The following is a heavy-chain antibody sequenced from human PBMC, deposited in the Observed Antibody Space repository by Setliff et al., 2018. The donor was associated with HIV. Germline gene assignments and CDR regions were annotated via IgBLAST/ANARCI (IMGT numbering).Heavy chain of an antibody. D-gene: IGHD2-15*01. V-gene: IGHV3-23*01. Sequence: QTGGSLRLSCAASGFTFSTYVLSWVRQAPGKGLEWVSALTGDGVNTYYADSVKGRFTISRDNSKNTLYLQMNSLRAEDTAVYYCAKAVLGYSYWGQGTLVTVSS. CDR1: GFTFSTYV. CDR3: AKAVLGYSY. J-gene: IGHJ4*02. CDR2: LTGDGVNT.